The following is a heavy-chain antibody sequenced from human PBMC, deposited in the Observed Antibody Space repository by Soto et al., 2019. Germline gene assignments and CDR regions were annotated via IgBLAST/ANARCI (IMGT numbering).Heavy chain of an antibody. CDR1: GVTFNTYG. CDR3: AKSPNFYCSSPNCYKYYFDH. J-gene: IGHJ4*02. CDR2: ISYDGSEK. D-gene: IGHD2-2*02. V-gene: IGHV3-30*18. Sequence: GGSLRLSCAASGVTFNTYGMHWVRQAPGKGLGGLAVISYDGSEKYYVDSVKGRFTISKDNSKNTLYLQMNSLRPEDTAVYYCAKSPNFYCSSPNCYKYYFDHWGQGTRVTVSS.